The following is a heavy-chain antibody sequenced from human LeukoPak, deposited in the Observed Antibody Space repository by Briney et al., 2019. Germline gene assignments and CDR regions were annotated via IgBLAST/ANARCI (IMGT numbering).Heavy chain of an antibody. Sequence: PSETPSLTCAVYGGSFSGYYWNWLRQPPGKGLEWIGEINHSGSSNYNPSLKSRVTISVDTSKNQFSLKLSSVTAADTAVYYCARGPYSSLYMGENWFDPWGQGTLVTVSS. J-gene: IGHJ5*02. CDR1: GGSFSGYY. CDR2: INHSGSS. CDR3: ARGPYSSLYMGENWFDP. V-gene: IGHV4-34*01. D-gene: IGHD6-6*01.